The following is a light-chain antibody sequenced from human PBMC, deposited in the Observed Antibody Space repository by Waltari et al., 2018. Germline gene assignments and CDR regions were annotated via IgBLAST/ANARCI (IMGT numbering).Light chain of an antibody. Sequence: SSELTQDPAVSVALGQTVRITCQGDSLRNYYARWYQKKPGQAPVVVIYGRGYRPSGVPDRFSVSSSGNTASLTITGTQAEDEAAYYCASRDSNLNQYVFGTGTEVSVL. V-gene: IGLV3-19*01. CDR3: ASRDSNLNQYV. CDR1: SLRNYY. CDR2: GRG. J-gene: IGLJ1*01.